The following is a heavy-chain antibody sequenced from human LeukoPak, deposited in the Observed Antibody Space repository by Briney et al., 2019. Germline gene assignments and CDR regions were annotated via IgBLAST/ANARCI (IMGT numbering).Heavy chain of an antibody. J-gene: IGHJ4*02. Sequence: ASVKLSCNASGYTFTGYYMHWVRQPPAQGLEWMGWINPNSGGTNYAQKFQGRVTMTRDTSISTAYMELSRLRSDDTAVYYCARRAIFGVVNHFDYWGQGTLVTVSS. CDR1: GYTFTGYY. D-gene: IGHD3-3*01. V-gene: IGHV1-2*02. CDR2: INPNSGGT. CDR3: ARRAIFGVVNHFDY.